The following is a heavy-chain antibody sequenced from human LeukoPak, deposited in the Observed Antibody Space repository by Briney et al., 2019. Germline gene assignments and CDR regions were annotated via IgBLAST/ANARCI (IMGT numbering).Heavy chain of an antibody. Sequence: GGSLRLSCAASGFTFSSYAMSWVRQAPGKGLEWVSAISGSGGSTYYADSVKGRFTISRDNSENTLYLQMNSLRAEDTAVYHCAKGSYYYDSADYFDYWGQGTLVTVSS. V-gene: IGHV3-23*01. J-gene: IGHJ4*02. CDR1: GFTFSSYA. CDR2: ISGSGGST. D-gene: IGHD3-22*01. CDR3: AKGSYYYDSADYFDY.